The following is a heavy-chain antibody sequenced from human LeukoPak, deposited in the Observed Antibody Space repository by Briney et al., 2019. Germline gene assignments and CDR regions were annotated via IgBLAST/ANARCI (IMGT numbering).Heavy chain of an antibody. CDR3: ARDAGYGDYPTYYFDY. J-gene: IGHJ4*02. CDR2: IWYDGSNK. V-gene: IGHV3-33*01. Sequence: GGSLRLSCAAPGFTFSSYGMHWVRQAPGKGLEWVAVIWYDGSNKYYADSVKGRFTISRDNSKNTLYLQMNSLRAEDTAVYYCARDAGYGDYPTYYFDYWGQGTLVTVSS. D-gene: IGHD4-17*01. CDR1: GFTFSSYG.